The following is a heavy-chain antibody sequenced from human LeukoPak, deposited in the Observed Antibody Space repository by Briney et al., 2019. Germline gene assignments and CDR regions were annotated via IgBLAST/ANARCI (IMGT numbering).Heavy chain of an antibody. CDR3: ARDFRGSSWPLSDY. J-gene: IGHJ4*02. Sequence: GGSLRLSCAASGFTFSSYEMNWVRQAPGQRLEWVSYISNSGSTKYYADSVKGRFTISRDNAKNSLYLQMNSLTAEDTAVYFCARDFRGSSWPLSDYWGQGTLVTVSS. CDR1: GFTFSSYE. D-gene: IGHD6-13*01. CDR2: ISNSGSTK. V-gene: IGHV3-48*03.